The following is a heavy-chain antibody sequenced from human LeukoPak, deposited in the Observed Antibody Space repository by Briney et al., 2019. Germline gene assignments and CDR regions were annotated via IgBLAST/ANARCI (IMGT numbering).Heavy chain of an antibody. CDR1: GFAFSGYG. V-gene: IGHV3-30*02. J-gene: IGHJ4*02. CDR3: VAIAVAGQFY. CDR2: IAYDGSDK. Sequence: GGSLRLSCAASGFAFSGYGMHWVRQAPGKGLEWVTYIAYDGSDKFYADSVRGRFTISRDNSKNTLYVQMNSLRVKDTAMYYCVAIAVAGQFYWGQGTLVTVSS. D-gene: IGHD6-19*01.